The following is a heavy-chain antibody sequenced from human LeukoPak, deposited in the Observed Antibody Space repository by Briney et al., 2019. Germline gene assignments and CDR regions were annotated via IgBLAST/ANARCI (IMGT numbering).Heavy chain of an antibody. CDR3: ARGILGRGVIFVPYYYYMDV. J-gene: IGHJ6*03. CDR1: GYTFTNYD. D-gene: IGHD3-10*01. CDR2: VNPNSGNT. V-gene: IGHV1-8*01. Sequence: ASVKVSCKASGYTFTNYDINWVRQATGQGLEWMGGVNPNSGNTGYAQNFQSRVTMTRNTSISTAYMELSSLRSEDTAVSYCARGILGRGVIFVPYYYYMDVWGKGTTVTVSS.